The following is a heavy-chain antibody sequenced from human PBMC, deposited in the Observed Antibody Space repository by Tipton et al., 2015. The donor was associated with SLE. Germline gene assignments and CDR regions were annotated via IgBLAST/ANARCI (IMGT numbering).Heavy chain of an antibody. D-gene: IGHD7-27*01. CDR3: ARDRTGDQYFDY. CDR1: GFTFSSYA. V-gene: IGHV3-30-3*01. CDR2: ISYDGSNK. Sequence: RSLRLSCAASGFTFSSYAMHWVRQAPGKGLEWVAVISYDGSNKYYADSVKGRFTISRDNSKNTLYLQMNSLRAEDTAVYYFARDRTGDQYFDYWGQGSLVTVSS. J-gene: IGHJ4*02.